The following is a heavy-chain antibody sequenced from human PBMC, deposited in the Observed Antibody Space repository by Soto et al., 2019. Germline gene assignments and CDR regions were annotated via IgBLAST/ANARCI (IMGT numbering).Heavy chain of an antibody. CDR3: TTYLLKGLPTVTYLFDY. Sequence: PGGSLRLSCAASGFTFSNAWMNWVRQAPGKGLEWVGRIKSKTDGGTTDYAAPVKGRFTISRDDSKNTLYLQMNSLKTEDTAVYYCTTYLLKGLPTVTYLFDYWGQGTLVTVSS. V-gene: IGHV3-15*07. D-gene: IGHD4-17*01. CDR2: IKSKTDGGTT. CDR1: GFTFSNAW. J-gene: IGHJ4*02.